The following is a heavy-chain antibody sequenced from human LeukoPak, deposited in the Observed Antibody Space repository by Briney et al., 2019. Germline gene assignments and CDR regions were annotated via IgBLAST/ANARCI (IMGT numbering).Heavy chain of an antibody. J-gene: IGHJ4*02. Sequence: GGSLRRSCATSGITFSNAGMSGVRQAPGKGQEWVGRIKSKTDGGTTDYAAPVKGRFTISRDDSKNTLYLQMNSLKTEDTAVYYCTTDWRYYYDSSGYYPLGCWGQGTLVTVSS. CDR3: TTDWRYYYDSSGYYPLGC. D-gene: IGHD3-22*01. V-gene: IGHV3-15*01. CDR2: IKSKTDGGTT. CDR1: GITFSNAG.